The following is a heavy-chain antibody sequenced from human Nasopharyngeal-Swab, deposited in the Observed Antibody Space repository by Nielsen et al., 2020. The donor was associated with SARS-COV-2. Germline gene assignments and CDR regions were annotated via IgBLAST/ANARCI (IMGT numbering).Heavy chain of an antibody. Sequence: GESLKISCAASGFTSSNYGMHWVRQAPGKGLEWVAVISYDGSNKYYADSVKGRFTISRDNSKNTLYLQMNSLRAEDTAVYYCAKDRIVVVTVWYYFDYWGQGTLVTVSS. D-gene: IGHD2-21*02. CDR3: AKDRIVVVTVWYYFDY. CDR2: ISYDGSNK. V-gene: IGHV3-30*18. CDR1: GFTSSNYG. J-gene: IGHJ4*02.